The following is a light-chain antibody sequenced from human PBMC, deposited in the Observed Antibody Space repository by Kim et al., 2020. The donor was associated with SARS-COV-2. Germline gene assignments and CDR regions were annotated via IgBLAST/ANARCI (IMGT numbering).Light chain of an antibody. CDR2: DAS. Sequence: EVVLTQSPGTPSLSPGERATLSCRASQSVRSSYLAWYQQKPGQAPRLLIYDASSRATGIPDRFSGSGSGTDFTLTISRLEPEDFAVYYCQQYGNSVTFGQGTKVDIK. CDR1: QSVRSSY. V-gene: IGKV3-20*01. J-gene: IGKJ1*01. CDR3: QQYGNSVT.